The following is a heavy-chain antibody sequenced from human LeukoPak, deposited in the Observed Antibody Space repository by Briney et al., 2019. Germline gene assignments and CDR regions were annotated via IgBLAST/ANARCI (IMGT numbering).Heavy chain of an antibody. D-gene: IGHD6-13*01. V-gene: IGHV4-39*07. CDR2: IYYSGST. Sequence: SGTLSLTCTVSGGSISSSSYYWGWIRQPPGKGLEWIGSIYYSGSTYYNPSLKSRVTISVDTSKNQFSLKLSSVTAADTAVYYCAREYSSSWDYYYMDVWGKGTTVTVSS. J-gene: IGHJ6*03. CDR3: AREYSSSWDYYYMDV. CDR1: GGSISSSSYY.